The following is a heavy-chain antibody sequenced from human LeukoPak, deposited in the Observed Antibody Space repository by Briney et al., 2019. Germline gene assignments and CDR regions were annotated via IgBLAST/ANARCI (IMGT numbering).Heavy chain of an antibody. CDR1: GFTFSSYW. V-gene: IGHV3-74*01. D-gene: IGHD5-18*01. CDR3: ARVPSPGYSYGHPYYFDY. Sequence: TAGSLRLSCAASGFTFSSYWMHWVRQAPGKGLVWVSRINSDGSSTTYADSVKGRFTISRDNAKNSLYLQMNSLRAEDTAVYYCARVPSPGYSYGHPYYFDYWGQGTLVTVSS. J-gene: IGHJ4*02. CDR2: INSDGSST.